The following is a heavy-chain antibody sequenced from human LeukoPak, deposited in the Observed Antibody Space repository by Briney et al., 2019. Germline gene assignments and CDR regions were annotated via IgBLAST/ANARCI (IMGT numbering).Heavy chain of an antibody. D-gene: IGHD6-13*01. CDR3: AAAGGASYYYYGMDV. CDR2: IYTSGST. V-gene: IGHV4-61*02. CDR1: GGSISSGSYY. J-gene: IGHJ6*02. Sequence: SQTLSLTCTGSGGSISSGSYYWSWIRQPAGKGLEWIGRIYTSGSTNYNPSLKSRVTISVDTSKNQFSLKLSSVTAADTAVYYCAAAGGASYYYYGMDVWGQGTTVTVSS.